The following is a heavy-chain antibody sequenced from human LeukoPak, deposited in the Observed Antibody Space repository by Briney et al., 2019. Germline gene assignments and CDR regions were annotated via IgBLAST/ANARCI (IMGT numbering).Heavy chain of an antibody. Sequence: ASVKVSCKASGYTFTSYYMHWVRQAPGQGLEWMGIINPSGGSTSYAQKFQGRVTTTRDTSTSTVYMELSSLRSEDTAVYYCAWASGSYYSIDYWGQGTLVTVSS. CDR2: INPSGGST. J-gene: IGHJ4*02. CDR3: AWASGSYYSIDY. CDR1: GYTFTSYY. V-gene: IGHV1-46*03. D-gene: IGHD1-26*01.